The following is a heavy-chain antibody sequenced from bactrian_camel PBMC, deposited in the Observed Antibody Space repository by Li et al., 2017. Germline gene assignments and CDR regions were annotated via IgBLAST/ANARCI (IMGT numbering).Heavy chain of an antibody. D-gene: IGHD4*01. Sequence: HVQLVESGGGSVQAGGSLRLSCVGSGYDFSMHCMGWFRQAPGKEREGVATIDPYGISRYADSVKGRFTISKDNNKKVLYLQMNSLKPEDTATYYCKTRGTSNYCGYYGECRGRSVGYCGQGTQVTVS. J-gene: IGHJ6*01. CDR2: IDPYGIS. V-gene: IGHV3S53*01. CDR3: KTRGTSNYCGYYGECRGRSVGY. CDR1: GYDFSMHC.